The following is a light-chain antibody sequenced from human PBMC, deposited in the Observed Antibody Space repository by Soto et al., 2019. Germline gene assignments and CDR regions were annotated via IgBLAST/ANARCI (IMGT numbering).Light chain of an antibody. CDR2: LAS. CDR3: QQSFGNPRT. Sequence: DIQMTQSPSSLSASLGDRVTVTCRASQKIHNFVSWYQQKPGQAPKLLIFLASTLESGVPSRFGGSGSGTDFTLTISSLQPEDFATYYCQQSFGNPRTFGAGTKVEIQ. J-gene: IGKJ4*01. V-gene: IGKV1-39*01. CDR1: QKIHNF.